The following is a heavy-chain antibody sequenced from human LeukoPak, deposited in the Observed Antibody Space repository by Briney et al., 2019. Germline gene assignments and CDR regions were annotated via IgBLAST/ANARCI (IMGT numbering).Heavy chain of an antibody. Sequence: SETLSLTCSVSGDSISTTGYYWGWVRQPPGKGLEWIGSVHYAGSTYYNPSLRSRVSISIDTSKNEFSLRLSSVTAADTAVCYCARRFDRPGRGAFDFWGQGTLVTVSS. CDR3: ARRFDRPGRGAFDF. CDR2: VHYAGST. D-gene: IGHD3-10*01. J-gene: IGHJ4*02. CDR1: GDSISTTGYY. V-gene: IGHV4-39*01.